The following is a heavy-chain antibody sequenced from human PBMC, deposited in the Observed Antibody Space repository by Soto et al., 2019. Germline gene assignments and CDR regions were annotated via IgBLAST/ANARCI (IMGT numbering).Heavy chain of an antibody. D-gene: IGHD3-9*01. CDR1: GFTFSSYS. J-gene: IGHJ3*02. CDR3: ARDYYDLLTGYMRHDAFDI. Sequence: SGGSLRLSCAASGFTFSSYSMNWARQAPGKGLEWVSSISGSSNYKYCLDSVKGRFTISRDNAKNSLYLQMNSLRAEDTAVYYCARDYYDLLTGYMRHDAFDIWGQGTLVTVSS. CDR2: ISGSSNYK. V-gene: IGHV3-21*01.